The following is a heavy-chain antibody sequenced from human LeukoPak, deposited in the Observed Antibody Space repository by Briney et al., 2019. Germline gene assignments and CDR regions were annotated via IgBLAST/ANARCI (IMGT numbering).Heavy chain of an antibody. V-gene: IGHV3-21*01. D-gene: IGHD1-26*01. CDR1: GFTFSSYS. Sequence: PGGSLRLSCAASGFTFSSYSMNWVRQAPGKGLEWVSSISSSSSYIYYADSVKGRFTISRDNAKNSLYLQMNSLRAEDTAVYYCARDTVGAARKGFDYWGQGTLVTVSS. CDR3: ARDTVGAARKGFDY. J-gene: IGHJ4*02. CDR2: ISSSSSYI.